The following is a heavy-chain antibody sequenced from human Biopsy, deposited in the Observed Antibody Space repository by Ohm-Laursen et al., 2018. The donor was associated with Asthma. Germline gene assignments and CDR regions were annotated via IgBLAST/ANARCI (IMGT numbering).Heavy chain of an antibody. J-gene: IGHJ4*02. D-gene: IGHD2-21*02. CDR2: IYYSGST. CDR1: GGSINIGDYY. V-gene: IGHV4-31*03. CDR3: ARGVDRVTGLLDHFDS. Sequence: TLSLTCPVSGGSINIGDYYWSWIRQHPVKGLEWIGHIYYSGSTYYNPSLKSRVSISLDTSKNQFSLKLTSVTAADTAVYYCARGVDRVTGLLDHFDSWGQGTLITVSS.